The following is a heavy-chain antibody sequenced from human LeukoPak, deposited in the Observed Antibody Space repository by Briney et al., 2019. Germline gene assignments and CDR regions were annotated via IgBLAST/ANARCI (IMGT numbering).Heavy chain of an antibody. CDR3: ARATYSSGWYYFDY. J-gene: IGHJ4*02. Sequence: GGSLRLSCAASGFTFSSYAMHWVRQAPGKWLEWVAVISYDGSNKYYADSVKGRFTISRDNSKNTLYLQMNSLRAEDTAVYYCARATYSSGWYYFDYWGQGTLVTVSS. CDR2: ISYDGSNK. D-gene: IGHD6-19*01. V-gene: IGHV3-30-3*01. CDR1: GFTFSSYA.